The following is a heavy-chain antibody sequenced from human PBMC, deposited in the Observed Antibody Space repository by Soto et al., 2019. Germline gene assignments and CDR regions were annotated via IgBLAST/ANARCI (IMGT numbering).Heavy chain of an antibody. D-gene: IGHD3-10*01. V-gene: IGHV3-33*01. CDR2: IWYDGSNK. J-gene: IGHJ4*02. CDR3: ARDVYYGSGSSFDY. CDR1: GFTFSSYG. Sequence: GSLRLSCAASGFTFSSYGMHWVRQAPGKGLKWVAGIWYDGSNKYYADYVKGRFTISRDHSKNTLYLQMNSLRAEDTSVYYCARDVYYGSGSSFDYWGQGTLVT.